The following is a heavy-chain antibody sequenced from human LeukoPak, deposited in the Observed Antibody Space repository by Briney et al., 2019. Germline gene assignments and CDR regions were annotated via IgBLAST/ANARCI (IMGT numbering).Heavy chain of an antibody. Sequence: PGVSLRLSCKASGFTFSDSAMIWVRQASGRAREWVSLMSASGGNSYYAESVKGRFTVSRDSSKNTLHLQMNSLRAEDTAVYYCARDIELSCWGQGTLVTVSS. V-gene: IGHV3-23*01. CDR2: MSASGGNS. CDR1: GFTFSDSA. CDR3: ARDIELSC. J-gene: IGHJ4*02. D-gene: IGHD1-26*01.